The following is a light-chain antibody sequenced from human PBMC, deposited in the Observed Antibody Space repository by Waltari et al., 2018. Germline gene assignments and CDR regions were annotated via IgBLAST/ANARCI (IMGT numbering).Light chain of an antibody. CDR3: SSYAGSGSPRV. Sequence: QSALIQPASVSGSPGQSITMSCTETNSDVGRYNLFSWYQQHPGKAPKFLIYEGSKRPSGVSYRFSGSKSGNTASLTISGLQADDEADYYCSSYAGSGSPRVFGGGTKLTVL. CDR1: NSDVGRYNL. CDR2: EGS. V-gene: IGLV2-23*01. J-gene: IGLJ3*02.